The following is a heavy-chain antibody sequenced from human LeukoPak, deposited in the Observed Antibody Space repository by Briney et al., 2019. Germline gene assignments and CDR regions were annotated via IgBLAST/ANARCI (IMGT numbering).Heavy chain of an antibody. V-gene: IGHV5-51*01. CDR3: ARHVRSGPAYYYDSSPSYGMDV. J-gene: IGHJ6*02. CDR1: GSRFTSYW. Sequence: GASLQISCKGSGSRFTSYWIGWVRKMPGKGLEGMGIIYPGDSDTRYSPSFQGQVTISADKSISTTYLQWSSLKASDTAMYYCARHVRSGPAYYYDSSPSYGMDVWGQGTTVTVSS. D-gene: IGHD3-22*01. CDR2: IYPGDSDT.